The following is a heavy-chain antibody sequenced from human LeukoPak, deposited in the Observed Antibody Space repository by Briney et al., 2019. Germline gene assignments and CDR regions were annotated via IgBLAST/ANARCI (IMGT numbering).Heavy chain of an antibody. V-gene: IGHV4-34*01. Sequence: SETLSLTCAVYGGSFSGYYWSWIRQPPGKGLEWIGEINHSGSTNYNPSLKSRVTISVDTSKNQFSLELSSVTAADTAVYYCARAGGLRYFDWLFAWGQGTLVTVSS. CDR3: ARAGGLRYFDWLFA. D-gene: IGHD3-9*01. CDR1: GGSFSGYY. CDR2: INHSGST. J-gene: IGHJ4*02.